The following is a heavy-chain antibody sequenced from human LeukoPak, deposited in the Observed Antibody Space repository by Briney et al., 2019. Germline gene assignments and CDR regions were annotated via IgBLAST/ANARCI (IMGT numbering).Heavy chain of an antibody. Sequence: GGSLRLSCAASGFTFSDYYMSWIRQAPGKGLEWVSYISSSGSTIYYADSVKGRFTISRDNAKNSLYLQMNSLRAEDTAVYYCARGRGYCSSTSCLAAEYFQHWGQGTLVTVSS. CDR1: GFTFSDYY. V-gene: IGHV3-11*04. CDR3: ARGRGYCSSTSCLAAEYFQH. J-gene: IGHJ1*01. D-gene: IGHD2-2*01. CDR2: ISSSGSTI.